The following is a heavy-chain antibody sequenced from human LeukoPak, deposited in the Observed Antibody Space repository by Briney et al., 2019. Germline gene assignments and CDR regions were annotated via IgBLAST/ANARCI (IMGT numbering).Heavy chain of an antibody. CDR1: GGSISSYY. CDR3: ARVTTLTVTIDY. CDR2: IYYSGSN. V-gene: IGHV4-59*01. Sequence: SETLSLTCTVSGGSISSYYWSWIRQPPGKGLEWIGYIYYSGSNNYNPSLKSRVTISVDTSKNQFSLKLSSVTAADTAVYYCARVTTLTVTIDYWGQGTLVTVSS. J-gene: IGHJ4*02. D-gene: IGHD4-17*01.